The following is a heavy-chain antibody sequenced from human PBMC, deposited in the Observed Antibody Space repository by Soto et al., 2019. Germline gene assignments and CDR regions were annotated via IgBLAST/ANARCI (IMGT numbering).Heavy chain of an antibody. D-gene: IGHD6-13*01. Sequence: PGGSLRLSCAASGFTFSSYGMHWVRQAPGKGLEWVAVISYDGSNKYYADSVKGRFTISRDNSKNTLYLQMNSLRAEDTAVYYCAKDQQKRAAAHDLDVWGQGTTVTVSS. CDR3: AKDQQKRAAAHDLDV. CDR2: ISYDGSNK. V-gene: IGHV3-30*18. CDR1: GFTFSSYG. J-gene: IGHJ6*02.